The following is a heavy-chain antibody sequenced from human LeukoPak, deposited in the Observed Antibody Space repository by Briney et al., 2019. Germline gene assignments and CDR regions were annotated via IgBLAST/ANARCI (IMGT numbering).Heavy chain of an antibody. CDR3: AKVKYYDFWSGYLYFDY. J-gene: IGHJ4*02. CDR1: GFTFSSYA. Sequence: GGSLRLSCAASGFTFSSYAMSWVRQAPGKGLEWVSAISGSGGSTYYADSVKGRFTISRDNSKNTLYLQMNSLRAEDTAVYYCAKVKYYDFWSGYLYFDYWGQGTLVTVSS. V-gene: IGHV3-23*01. D-gene: IGHD3-3*01. CDR2: ISGSGGST.